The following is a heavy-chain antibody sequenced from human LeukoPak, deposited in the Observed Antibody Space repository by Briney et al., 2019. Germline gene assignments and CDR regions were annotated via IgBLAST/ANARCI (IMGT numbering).Heavy chain of an antibody. CDR3: AKDRGLAVAGLNWFDP. Sequence: GGSLRLSCAASGFTFSSYPMSWVRQAPGKGLEWVSAISGSGGSTYYADSVKGRFTISRDNSKNTLYLQMNSLRAEDTAVYYCAKDRGLAVAGLNWFDPWGQGTLVTVSS. D-gene: IGHD6-19*01. J-gene: IGHJ5*02. CDR2: ISGSGGST. CDR1: GFTFSSYP. V-gene: IGHV3-23*01.